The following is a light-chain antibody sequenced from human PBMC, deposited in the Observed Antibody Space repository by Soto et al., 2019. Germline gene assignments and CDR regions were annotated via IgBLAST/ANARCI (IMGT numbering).Light chain of an antibody. CDR3: QQSTIFPNP. V-gene: IGKV1-5*03. CDR1: QTISSW. J-gene: IGKJ5*01. CDR2: KAS. Sequence: MPMTQSPSTLSGSVGHRFTITYRASQTISSWLAWYQQKPGKAPKLLIYKASTLKSGVPSRFSGSGSGTEFTLTISSLQADDFAPYFCQQSTIFPNPFGQGTRLAIK.